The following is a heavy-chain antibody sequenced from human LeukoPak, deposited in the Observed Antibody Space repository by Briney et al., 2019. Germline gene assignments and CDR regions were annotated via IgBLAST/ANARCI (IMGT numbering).Heavy chain of an antibody. V-gene: IGHV3-7*01. CDR2: INQDASEI. CDR3: ATDRDNSDWQKRFDS. J-gene: IGHJ4*02. D-gene: IGHD2-21*02. Sequence: GGSLRLSCAASGFTFSTYWMNWYRQAPGEGLEWVGNINQDASEINYVDSVRGRFTISRDNAKNSLHLQLNSLRAEDTAVYYCATDRDNSDWQKRFDSWGQGTLVTVSS. CDR1: GFTFSTYW.